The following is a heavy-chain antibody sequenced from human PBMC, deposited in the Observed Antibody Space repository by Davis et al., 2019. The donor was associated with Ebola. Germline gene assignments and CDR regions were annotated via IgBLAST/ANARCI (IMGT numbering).Heavy chain of an antibody. J-gene: IGHJ6*02. V-gene: IGHV4-34*01. CDR1: GWSFSGYY. Sequence: SETLSLTCAVYGWSFSGYYWSWIRQPPGKGLEWIGEINHSGSTNYNPSLKSRVTISVDTSKNQFSLKLSSVTAADTAVYYCARVGSIAARPDFYYYGMDVWGQGTTVTVSS. D-gene: IGHD6-6*01. CDR3: ARVGSIAARPDFYYYGMDV. CDR2: INHSGST.